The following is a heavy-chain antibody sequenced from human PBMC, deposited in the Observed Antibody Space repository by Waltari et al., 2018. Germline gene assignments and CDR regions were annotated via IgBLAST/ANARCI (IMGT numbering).Heavy chain of an antibody. CDR1: GLTFSRFW. J-gene: IGHJ4*02. CDR3: VAGSGWLPDY. D-gene: IGHD6-19*01. V-gene: IGHV3-7*01. CDR2: IKGDGTEE. Sequence: EVRLVESGGGLVQPGGSLRLSCVASGLTFSRFWMNWVRQAPGRGVEWVANIKGDGTEEYYVGSVRGRFTISRDNARNSLSLQMDSLRDDDTGVYYCVAGSGWLPDYWGQGTLVTVSS.